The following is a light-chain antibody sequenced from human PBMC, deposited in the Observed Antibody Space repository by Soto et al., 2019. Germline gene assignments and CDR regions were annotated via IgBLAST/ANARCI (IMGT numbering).Light chain of an antibody. V-gene: IGKV2-28*01. Sequence: DIVMTQSPLSLPVTPGEPASISCRSSQSLLHSNGYNYLDWYLQKPGQSPQLLVYSGSSRASGVPDRFSGSGSGTDFTLKISRVEAEDVGVYYCMQGLHIPHSFGQGTKLEVK. CDR1: QSLLHSNGYNY. J-gene: IGKJ2*03. CDR3: MQGLHIPHS. CDR2: SGS.